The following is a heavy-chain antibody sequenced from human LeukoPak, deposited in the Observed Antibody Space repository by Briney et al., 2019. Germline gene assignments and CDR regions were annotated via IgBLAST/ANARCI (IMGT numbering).Heavy chain of an antibody. CDR3: ARAAGFQPYWYFDL. J-gene: IGHJ2*01. CDR1: GGSFSGYY. Sequence: SETLSLTCAVYGGSFSGYYWSWIRQPPGKGPEWIGEINHSGSTNYNPSLKSRVTISVDTSKNQFSLKLSSVTAADTAVYYCARAAGFQPYWYFDLWGRGTLVTVSS. D-gene: IGHD1-14*01. V-gene: IGHV4-34*01. CDR2: INHSGST.